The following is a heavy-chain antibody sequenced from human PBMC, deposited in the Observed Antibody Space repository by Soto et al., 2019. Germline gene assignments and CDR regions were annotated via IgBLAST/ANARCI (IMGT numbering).Heavy chain of an antibody. CDR1: GFTFNDDY. D-gene: IGHD4-17*01. J-gene: IGHJ4*01. CDR2: ISSSLTYV. CDR3: VRSRWLYAIDY. Sequence: GGSLRLSCAASGFTFNDDYMGWMRKAPGKGLEWVSFISSSLTYVKYADSVKGRFTISRDNAKDSLSLQMNSLRAEDTAVYYCVRSRWLYAIDYWGHGILVTVSS. V-gene: IGHV3-11*03.